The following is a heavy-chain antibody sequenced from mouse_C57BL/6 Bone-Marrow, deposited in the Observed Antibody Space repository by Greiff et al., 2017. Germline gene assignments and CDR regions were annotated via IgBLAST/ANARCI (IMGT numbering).Heavy chain of an antibody. CDR3: ARVGPLYGSSSYYAMDY. J-gene: IGHJ4*01. CDR2: ILPGSGST. Sequence: VHLVESGAELMKPGASVKLSCKATGYTFTGYWIEWVKQRPGHGLEWIGEILPGSGSTNYNEKFKGKATFTADTSSNTAYMQLSSLTTEDSAIYYCARVGPLYGSSSYYAMDYWGQGTSGTVSS. CDR1: GYTFTGYW. V-gene: IGHV1-9*01. D-gene: IGHD1-1*01.